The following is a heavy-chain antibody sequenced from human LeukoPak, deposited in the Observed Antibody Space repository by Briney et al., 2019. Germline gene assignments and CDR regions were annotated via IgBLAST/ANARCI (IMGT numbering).Heavy chain of an antibody. V-gene: IGHV1-2*02. J-gene: IGHJ5*02. CDR2: INPNSGGT. D-gene: IGHD3-22*01. Sequence: ASVKVSCKASGYTFTGYYMHWVRQAPGQELEWMGWINPNSGGTNYAQKFQGRVTMTRDTSISTAYMELSRLRSDDTAVYYCARAPYDSSGYYNWFDPWGQGTLVTVSS. CDR3: ARAPYDSSGYYNWFDP. CDR1: GYTFTGYY.